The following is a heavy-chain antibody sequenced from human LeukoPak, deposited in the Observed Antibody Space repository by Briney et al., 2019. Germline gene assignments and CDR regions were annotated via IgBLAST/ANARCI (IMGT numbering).Heavy chain of an antibody. V-gene: IGHV1-69*06. CDR3: ARDLPSWLPSPLGYYYMDV. Sequence: ASVKVSYKDSVGTFSSYAISWVRQAPGQGHESIGGIIPIFGTANYAQKFQGRVTITADKYTSTAYMELSSLRSKDTAVYYCARDLPSWLPSPLGYYYMDVWGKGTTVTVSS. CDR1: VGTFSSYA. D-gene: IGHD5-12*01. CDR2: IIPIFGTA. J-gene: IGHJ6*03.